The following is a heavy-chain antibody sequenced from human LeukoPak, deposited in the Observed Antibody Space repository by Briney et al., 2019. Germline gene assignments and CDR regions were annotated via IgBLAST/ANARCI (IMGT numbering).Heavy chain of an antibody. CDR1: GFTFSSYG. Sequence: GGSLRLSCAASGFTFSSYGMHWVRQAPGKGLEWVAFIRYDGSNKYYADSVKGRFTISRDNSKNTLYLQMNSLRAEDTAVYYCAKDLGARARYFDYWGQGTLVTVSS. V-gene: IGHV3-30*02. D-gene: IGHD6-6*01. CDR3: AKDLGARARYFDY. J-gene: IGHJ4*02. CDR2: IRYDGSNK.